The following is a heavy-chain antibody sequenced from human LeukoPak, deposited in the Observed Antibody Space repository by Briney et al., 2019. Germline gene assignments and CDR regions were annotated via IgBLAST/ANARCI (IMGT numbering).Heavy chain of an antibody. CDR3: ARFTYYDFRSGYLAFSRYGMDV. Sequence: GGSLRLSCAASGFTVSSNYMSWVRQAPGKGLEWVSVIYSGGSTYYADSVKGRFTISRDNSKNTLYLQMNSLRAEDTAVYYCARFTYYDFRSGYLAFSRYGMDVWGQGTTVTVSS. V-gene: IGHV3-53*01. D-gene: IGHD3-3*01. J-gene: IGHJ6*02. CDR2: IYSGGST. CDR1: GFTVSSNY.